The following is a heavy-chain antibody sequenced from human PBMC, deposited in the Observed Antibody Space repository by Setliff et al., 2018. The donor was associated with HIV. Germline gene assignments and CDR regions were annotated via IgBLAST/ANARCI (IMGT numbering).Heavy chain of an antibody. Sequence: SETLSLTCTVSGVSVSSGGYYWSWIRQHPGKRLEWIGSVSQSGSTYYNPSLKSRITISVDRSKNLFSLKLISVTAADQGVYYCARVPVAGANWFDPWGLGTLVTVSS. CDR2: VSQSGST. CDR3: ARVPVAGANWFDP. J-gene: IGHJ5*02. D-gene: IGHD2-21*01. V-gene: IGHV4-39*01. CDR1: GVSVSSGGYY.